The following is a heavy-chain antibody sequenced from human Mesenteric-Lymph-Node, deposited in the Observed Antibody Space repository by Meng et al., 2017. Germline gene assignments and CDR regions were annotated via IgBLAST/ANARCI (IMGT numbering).Heavy chain of an antibody. CDR3: AKALRGYTNRIYYYYGMDV. CDR2: IIPTLNVA. CDR1: RGTFSSYT. Sequence: SVKVSCKASRGTFSSYTISWVRQAPGQGLEWMGRIIPTLNVANYAQKIQGRVMMTADKTTSIVYMQRSSMTSEDTAVYYCAKALRGYTNRIYYYYGMDVWGQGTTVTVSS. J-gene: IGHJ6*02. V-gene: IGHV1-69*02. D-gene: IGHD5-24*01.